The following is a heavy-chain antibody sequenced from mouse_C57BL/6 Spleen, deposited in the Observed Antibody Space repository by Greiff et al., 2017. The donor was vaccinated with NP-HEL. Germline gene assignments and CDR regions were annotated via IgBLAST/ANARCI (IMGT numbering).Heavy chain of an antibody. CDR1: GYAFSSYW. J-gene: IGHJ2*01. Sequence: VQRVESGAELVKPGASVKISCKASGYAFSSYWMNWVKQRPGKGLEWIGQIYPGDGDTNYNGKFKGKATLTADKSSSTAYMQLSSLTSEDSAVYFCARPITTVVGGYYLDDWGQGTTLTVSS. CDR2: IYPGDGDT. CDR3: ARPITTVVGGYYLDD. D-gene: IGHD1-1*01. V-gene: IGHV1-80*01.